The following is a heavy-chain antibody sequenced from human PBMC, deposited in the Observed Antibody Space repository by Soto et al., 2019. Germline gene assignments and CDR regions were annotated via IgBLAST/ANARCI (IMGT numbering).Heavy chain of an antibody. V-gene: IGHV4-39*01. Sequence: SLTCTVSGGSISSSSYYWGWIRQPPGKGLEWIGSIYYSGSTYYNPSLKSRVTISVDTSKNQFSLKLSSVTAADTAVYYCARLVPYYYYGMDVWGQGTTVTVSS. CDR2: IYYSGST. CDR3: ARLVPYYYYGMDV. D-gene: IGHD3-10*01. J-gene: IGHJ6*02. CDR1: GGSISSSSYY.